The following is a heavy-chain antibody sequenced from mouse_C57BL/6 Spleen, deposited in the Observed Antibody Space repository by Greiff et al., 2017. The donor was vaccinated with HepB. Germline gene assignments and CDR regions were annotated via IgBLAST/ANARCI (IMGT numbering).Heavy chain of an antibody. CDR1: GYTFTSYW. V-gene: IGHV1-55*01. CDR2: IYPGSGST. D-gene: IGHD1-1*01. J-gene: IGHJ1*03. CDR3: ARDTTVVFDV. Sequence: QVQLQQPGAELVKPGASVKMSCKASGYTFTSYWITWVKQRPGQGLEWIGDIYPGSGSTNYNEKFKSKATLTVDTSSSTAYMQLSSLTSEYSAVYYCARDTTVVFDVWGTVTTVTDSS.